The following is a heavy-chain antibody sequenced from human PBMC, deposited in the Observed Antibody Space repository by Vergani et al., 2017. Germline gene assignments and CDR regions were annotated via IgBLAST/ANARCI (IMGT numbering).Heavy chain of an antibody. CDR2: LNHSGST. CDR1: GGSFSGYY. D-gene: IGHD2-15*01. CDR3: ARSGMGYCSGGSCYSFLRTNYYYYXMDV. Sequence: QVQLQQWGAGLLKPSETLSLTCAVYGGSFSGYYWSWIRPPPGKGLEWIGALNHSGSTTSNPTLKSRVTISVDTSKNQFSLKLSSVTAADTAVYYCARSGMGYCSGGSCYSFLRTNYYYYXMDVWGKGTTVTVSS. V-gene: IGHV4-34*01. J-gene: IGHJ6*03.